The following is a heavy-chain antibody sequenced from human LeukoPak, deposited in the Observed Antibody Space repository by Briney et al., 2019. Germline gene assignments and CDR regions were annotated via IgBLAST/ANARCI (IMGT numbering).Heavy chain of an antibody. CDR2: TYSGGST. J-gene: IGHJ4*02. Sequence: PGGSLRLSCAASGFTVSSNYMSWVRQAPGKGLEWVSLTYSGGSTYYADSVKGRFTISRDNSKTSLYLQMNSLRAEDTAVYYCARDLGYCTYDRCDDYWGQGTLVTVSS. D-gene: IGHD2-8*01. V-gene: IGHV3-66*01. CDR3: ARDLGYCTYDRCDDY. CDR1: GFTVSSNY.